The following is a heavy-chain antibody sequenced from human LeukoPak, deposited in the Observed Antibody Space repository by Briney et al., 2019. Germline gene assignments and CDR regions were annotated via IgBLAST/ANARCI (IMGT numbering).Heavy chain of an antibody. V-gene: IGHV3-23*01. D-gene: IGHD3-22*01. CDR2: ISCSGGST. CDR3: AKDKVQRYYYDSSGYYLDY. Sequence: GGSLRLSCAASGFTFSSYAMSWVRQAPGKGLEWVSAISCSGGSTYYADSVKGRFAISRDNSKNTLYLQMNSLRAEDTAVYYCAKDKVQRYYYDSSGYYLDYWGQGTLVTVSS. J-gene: IGHJ4*02. CDR1: GFTFSSYA.